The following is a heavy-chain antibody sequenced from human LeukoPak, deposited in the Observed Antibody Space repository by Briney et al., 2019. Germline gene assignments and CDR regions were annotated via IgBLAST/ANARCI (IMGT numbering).Heavy chain of an antibody. CDR1: GGSISGYY. J-gene: IGHJ4*02. Sequence: SETLSLTCTVSGGSISGYYWSSIRQPPGKGLEWIGCIYYSGSTNYNPSLKSRVTISVDTSKNQFSLKLSSVTAADTAVYYCARDAGTAAALGYWGQGTLVTVSS. CDR3: ARDAGTAAALGY. CDR2: IYYSGST. V-gene: IGHV4-59*01. D-gene: IGHD6-13*01.